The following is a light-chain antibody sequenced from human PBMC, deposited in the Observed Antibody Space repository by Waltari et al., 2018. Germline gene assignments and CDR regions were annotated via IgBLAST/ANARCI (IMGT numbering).Light chain of an antibody. CDR1: SSDVGAYNS. CDR2: EVS. V-gene: IGLV2-14*01. CDR3: SSKSTSSTLVV. J-gene: IGLJ2*01. Sequence: QSALTQPASVSGSPGQSITISCTRTSSDVGAYNSVSWYQQHPGKAPKIMIYEVSNRYPGVSNRFSGSKSGNTASLTISGLQAEDEADYYCSSKSTSSTLVVFGGGTKLTVL.